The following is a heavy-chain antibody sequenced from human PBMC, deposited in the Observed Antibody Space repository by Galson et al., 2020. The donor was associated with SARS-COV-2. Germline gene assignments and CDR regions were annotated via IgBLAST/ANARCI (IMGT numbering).Heavy chain of an antibody. J-gene: IGHJ4*02. CDR1: GDSIRSNSYY. Sequence: SETLSLTCTVSGDSIRSNSYYWGWIRQPPGKGLEWIGSIYSSGSTFHNPSLNSRLTLYEDTSKNQLSLKLSSVTAADTAVYYCARRVSQATILEWEIDYYFDSWGQGILVTVSS. V-gene: IGHV4-39*01. CDR2: IYSSGST. D-gene: IGHD3-3*01. CDR3: ARRVSQATILEWEIDYYFDS.